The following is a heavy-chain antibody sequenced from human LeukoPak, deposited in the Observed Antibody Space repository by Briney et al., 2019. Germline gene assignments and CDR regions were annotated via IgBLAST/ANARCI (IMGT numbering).Heavy chain of an antibody. CDR1: GYTFTGYY. D-gene: IGHD3-22*01. CDR2: INPNSGGT. V-gene: IGHV1-2*02. Sequence: GASVKVSCKASGYTFTGYYMHWVRQAPGQGLEWMGWINPNSGGTNYAQKFQGRVTMTRDTSISTAYMELSRLRSDDTAVYYCARGNYYDSSGLETATPRYWGQGTLVTVSS. CDR3: ARGNYYDSSGLETATPRY. J-gene: IGHJ4*02.